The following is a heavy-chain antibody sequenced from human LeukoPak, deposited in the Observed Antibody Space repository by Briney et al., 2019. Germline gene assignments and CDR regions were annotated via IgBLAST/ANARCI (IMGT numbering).Heavy chain of an antibody. CDR2: INWNGDNP. CDR3: ARRSVAGATTGYYYDS. J-gene: IGHJ4*02. D-gene: IGHD1-26*01. Sequence: RPGGSLRLSCEASGFTFEDYGMTWVRQRPGKGLGYVCEINWNGDNPVYENSLRGRFTISRDNAKNSVYLQMSSLRVDDTAFYYCARRSVAGATTGYYYDSWGQGTLVTVSS. V-gene: IGHV3-20*04. CDR1: GFTFEDYG.